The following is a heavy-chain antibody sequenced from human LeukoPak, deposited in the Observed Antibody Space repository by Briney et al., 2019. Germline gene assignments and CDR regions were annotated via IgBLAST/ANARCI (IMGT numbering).Heavy chain of an antibody. J-gene: IGHJ4*02. CDR2: IYYSGST. Sequence: PSETLSLTCTVSGGSISSSSYYWGWIRQPPGKGLEWIGSIYYSGSTYYNPSLKSRVTISVDTSKNQFSLKLSSVTAADTAVYYCASGTVPRNQRVVVVPAADYWGQGTLVTVSS. V-gene: IGHV4-39*07. CDR3: ASGTVPRNQRVVVVPAADY. CDR1: GGSISSSSYY. D-gene: IGHD2-2*01.